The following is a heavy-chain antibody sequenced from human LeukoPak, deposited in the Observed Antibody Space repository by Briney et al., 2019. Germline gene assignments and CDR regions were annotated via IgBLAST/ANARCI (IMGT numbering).Heavy chain of an antibody. CDR1: GVSISNYY. V-gene: IGHV4-59*01. Sequence: PSETLSLTCTVSGVSISNYYWTWIRQPPGKGLEWIRYIDWSGSTTYNSSLESRVTILIDTSKSQFSLKLNSVTAADTAVYFCARRSNGPADVWGQGTTVIVSS. J-gene: IGHJ6*02. D-gene: IGHD4-11*01. CDR2: IDWSGST. CDR3: ARRSNGPADV.